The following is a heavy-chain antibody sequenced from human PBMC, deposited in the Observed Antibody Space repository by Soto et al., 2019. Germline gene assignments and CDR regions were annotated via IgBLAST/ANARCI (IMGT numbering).Heavy chain of an antibody. V-gene: IGHV4-61*01. CDR1: DGSVKRGNYY. D-gene: IGHD2-15*01. CDR3: ASEEKKWSRYGGVVAY. Sequence: PEKLSHTCSVSDGSVKRGNYYWSWIRQPPGKGLEWIGHIYYIGTTDYNPSLKSRVTISVDTSKNQFSLKVTSVTAADTAVYFCASEEKKWSRYGGVVAYSAQGILVT. CDR2: IYYIGTT. J-gene: IGHJ1*01.